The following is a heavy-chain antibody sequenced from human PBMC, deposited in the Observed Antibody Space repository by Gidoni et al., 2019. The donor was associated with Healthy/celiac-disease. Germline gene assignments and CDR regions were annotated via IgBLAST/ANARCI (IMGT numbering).Heavy chain of an antibody. CDR1: GYTFTGYY. J-gene: IGHJ5*02. CDR2: INPNSGGT. D-gene: IGHD3-22*01. V-gene: IGHV1-2*04. CDR3: ARGGLQGSGYANWFDP. Sequence: QVPLVQSGAEVKKPGASVKVSCTASGYTFTGYYMHWVRQAPGQGLEWMGWINPNSGGTNYAQKFQGWVTMTRDTSISTAYMELSRLRSDDTAVYYCARGGLQGSGYANWFDPWGQGTLVTVSS.